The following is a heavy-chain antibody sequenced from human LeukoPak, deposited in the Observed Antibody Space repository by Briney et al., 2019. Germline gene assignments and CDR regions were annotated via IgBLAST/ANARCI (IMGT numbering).Heavy chain of an antibody. CDR1: GGSISSGGYS. Sequence: SQTLSLTCAVSGGSISSGGYSWSWIRQPPGKGLEWIGYIYHSGSTYYNPSLKSRVTISVDRSKNQFSLKLSSVTAADTAVYSCARGTCGGDCYPHQEPQSFDYWGQGTLVTVSS. CDR3: ARGTCGGDCYPHQEPQSFDY. D-gene: IGHD2-21*02. J-gene: IGHJ4*02. CDR2: IYHSGST. V-gene: IGHV4-30-2*01.